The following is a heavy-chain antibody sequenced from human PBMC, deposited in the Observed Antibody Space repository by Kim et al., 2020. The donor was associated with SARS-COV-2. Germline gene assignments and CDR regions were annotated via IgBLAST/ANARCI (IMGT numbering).Heavy chain of an antibody. J-gene: IGHJ4*02. CDR3: AKDSRIFGAIIIGLFFDN. CDR2: ISGSGGST. V-gene: IGHV3-23*01. CDR1: GFTFTNYA. Sequence: GGSLRLSCAVSGFTFTNYAMAWVRQAPGKGLEWVSLISGSGGSTYYADSVKGRFTISRDNSKNTLYLQMDSLRAEDTAIYYCAKDSRIFGAIIIGLFFDNWGQGSLVTVSS. D-gene: IGHD3-3*02.